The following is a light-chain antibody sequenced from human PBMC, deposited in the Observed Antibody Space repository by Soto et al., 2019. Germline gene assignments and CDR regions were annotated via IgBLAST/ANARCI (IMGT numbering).Light chain of an antibody. Sequence: DIQMTQTPSSLSASVGDRVTITCRASQSISSYLNWYQQKPGKAPKLLIYAASSLQSGVPSRFSGSGSGTDFTLTISSLQPEDFATYYCQQSYSTLTFGGGTMVDVK. CDR1: QSISSY. CDR3: QQSYSTLT. CDR2: AAS. J-gene: IGKJ4*01. V-gene: IGKV1-39*01.